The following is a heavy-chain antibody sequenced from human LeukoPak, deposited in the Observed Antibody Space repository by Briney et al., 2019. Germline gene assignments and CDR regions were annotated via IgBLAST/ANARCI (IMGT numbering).Heavy chain of an antibody. V-gene: IGHV3-11*06. D-gene: IGHD5-18*01. Sequence: PGGSLRLSCAASGFTFSDYYMSWIRQAPGKGPEWVSYISSSSTYTTYADSVKGRFTISRDNAKNSLYLQMNSLRGEDTAVYYCARPGKQYSFYGMDVWGQGTTVTVSS. CDR1: GFTFSDYY. CDR3: ARPGKQYSFYGMDV. CDR2: ISSSSTYT. J-gene: IGHJ6*02.